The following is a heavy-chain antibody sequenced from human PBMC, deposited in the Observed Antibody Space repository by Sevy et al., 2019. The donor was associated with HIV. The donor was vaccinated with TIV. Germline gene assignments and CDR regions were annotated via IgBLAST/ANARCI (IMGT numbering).Heavy chain of an antibody. V-gene: IGHV1-2*06. D-gene: IGHD6-19*01. CDR2: INPNSGGT. CDR3: ARGGGYSSGWWTFDY. CDR1: GYFFTGYY. J-gene: IGHJ4*02. Sequence: ASVKVSCKASGYFFTGYYLYWVRQTPGQGLEWMGRINPNSGGTNYAQNFQGRVTMTRDTSISTAYMELSRLRSDDTAVYYCARGGGYSSGWWTFDYWGQGTLVTVSS.